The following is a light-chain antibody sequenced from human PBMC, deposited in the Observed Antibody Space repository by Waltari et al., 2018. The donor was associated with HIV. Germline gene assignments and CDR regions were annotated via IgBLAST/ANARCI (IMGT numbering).Light chain of an antibody. CDR3: AAWDDSLDGPV. J-gene: IGLJ2*01. Sequence: QPVLTQPPSASGTPGQRVIISCSVSSSNIGRHAVSWYQHLPGATPTLLIFRNNHRSSGVPDRFSGSKSATSASLAISGLRSVDEADYSCAAWDDSLDGPVFGGGTKLTVL. V-gene: IGLV1-44*01. CDR1: SSNIGRHA. CDR2: RNN.